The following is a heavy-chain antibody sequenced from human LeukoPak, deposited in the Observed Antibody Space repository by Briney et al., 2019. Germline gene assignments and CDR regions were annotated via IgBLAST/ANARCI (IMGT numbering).Heavy chain of an antibody. CDR2: IYYSGST. J-gene: IGHJ6*03. CDR3: ARVYSNYYYMDV. V-gene: IGHV4-30-4*08. CDR1: GGSISSGDYY. Sequence: SQTLSLTCTVSGGSISSGDYYWSWIRQPPGKGLEWIGYIYYSGSTYYNPSLKSRVTISVDTSKNQFSLKLSSVTAADTAVYYCARVYSNYYYMDVWGKGTTVTVSS. D-gene: IGHD4-11*01.